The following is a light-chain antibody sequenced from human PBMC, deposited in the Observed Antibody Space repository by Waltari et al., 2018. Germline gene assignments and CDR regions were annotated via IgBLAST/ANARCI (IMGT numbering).Light chain of an antibody. J-gene: IGKJ1*01. CDR1: QYISTY. V-gene: IGKV1-39*01. CDR2: AAS. CDR3: QQSYDTPRT. Sequence: DFQMTQSPSSLSASVGDRVTITCRASQYISTYLNWYQQKPGKGPKLLIYAASTLQSGVPSRFSGSGSGTDFTFTSSGLQLEDFATYYCQQSYDTPRTFGQGTKVEVK.